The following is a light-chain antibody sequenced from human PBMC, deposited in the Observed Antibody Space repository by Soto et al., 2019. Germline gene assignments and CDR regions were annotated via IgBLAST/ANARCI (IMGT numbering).Light chain of an antibody. CDR1: QSVSSSY. J-gene: IGKJ1*01. CDR3: QQYGSSPPWT. CDR2: GAS. Sequence: IVLTQSPGTLSLSPGERATLSCRASQSVSSSYLAWYQQKPGQAPRLLIYGASSRATGIPDRFSGSGSETDFTLTISRLEPEDFAVYYCQQYGSSPPWTFGQGTKVDIK. V-gene: IGKV3-20*01.